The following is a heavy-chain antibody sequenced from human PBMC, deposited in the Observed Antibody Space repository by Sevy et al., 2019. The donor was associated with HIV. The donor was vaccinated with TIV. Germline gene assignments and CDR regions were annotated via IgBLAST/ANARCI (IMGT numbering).Heavy chain of an antibody. CDR2: IFSDGNYQ. V-gene: IGHV3-33*08. CDR3: ARESGSGWYVDS. Sequence: GGSLRLSCSTFGFTFSNYGMHCVRQAPGRGLEWVAAIFSDGNYQYYADSVKGRVTISRDNSKNTLYLQMSSLRADDTAMYYCARESGSGWYVDSWGRGTLVTVSS. D-gene: IGHD6-19*01. J-gene: IGHJ4*02. CDR1: GFTFSNYG.